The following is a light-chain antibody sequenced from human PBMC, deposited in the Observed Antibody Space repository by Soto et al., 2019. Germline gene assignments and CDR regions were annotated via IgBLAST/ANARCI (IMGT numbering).Light chain of an antibody. V-gene: IGLV2-11*01. CDR1: SSDVGSYDY. CDR2: SVT. Sequence: QSALIQPPSVSGSPGQSVTISCTGTSSDVGSYDYVSWYQHHPGTVPKPMIHSVTSQPSGVPDRFSGSKSGNTASMTISGLQAEDEAEYSCCGDVVFGGGTKLTVL. J-gene: IGLJ2*01. CDR3: CGDVV.